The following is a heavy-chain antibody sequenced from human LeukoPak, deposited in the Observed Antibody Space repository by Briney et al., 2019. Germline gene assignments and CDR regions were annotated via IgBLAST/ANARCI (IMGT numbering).Heavy chain of an antibody. CDR1: GFTFSSYE. V-gene: IGHV3-48*03. Sequence: PGGSLRLSCAASGFTFSSYEMNWVRQPPGKGLEWVSDISGSGSTIYYADSVKGRFTISRDNAKNSLSLQLNSLRAEDTGIYYCARAEIRNAFFFDGWGQGTLVNVSS. CDR3: ARAEIRNAFFFDG. D-gene: IGHD3-3*01. J-gene: IGHJ4*02. CDR2: ISGSGSTI.